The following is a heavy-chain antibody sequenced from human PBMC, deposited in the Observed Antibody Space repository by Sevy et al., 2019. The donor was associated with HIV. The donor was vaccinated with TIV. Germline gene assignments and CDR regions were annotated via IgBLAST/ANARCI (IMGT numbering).Heavy chain of an antibody. CDR3: ARDAGYSTDWYPSDY. J-gene: IGHJ4*02. CDR1: EFMFSTYA. D-gene: IGHD6-19*01. CDR2: ISYDGSRH. V-gene: IGHV3-30-3*01. Sequence: GGSLRLSCAASEFMFSTYAMHWVRQAPGKGLEWVAVISYDGSRHYYGESVKVRFTISRDNSKNTLFLQMNSLRLEDTAFYYCARDAGYSTDWYPSDYWGQGTLVTVSS.